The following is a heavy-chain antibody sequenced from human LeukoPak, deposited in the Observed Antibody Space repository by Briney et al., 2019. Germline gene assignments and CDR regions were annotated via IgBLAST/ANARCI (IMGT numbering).Heavy chain of an antibody. Sequence: ASVKVSCKASGYTFTSYDINCVRQATGQGLEWMGWMNPNSGNTGYAQKFQGRVTMTRNTSISTAYMELSSLRSEDTAVYYCAREWEYCSGGSCFDFDDYWGQGTLVTVSS. J-gene: IGHJ4*02. CDR2: MNPNSGNT. D-gene: IGHD2-15*01. CDR3: AREWEYCSGGSCFDFDDY. CDR1: GYTFTSYD. V-gene: IGHV1-8*01.